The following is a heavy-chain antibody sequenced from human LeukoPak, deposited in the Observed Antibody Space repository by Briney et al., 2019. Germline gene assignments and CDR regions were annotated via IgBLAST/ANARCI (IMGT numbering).Heavy chain of an antibody. Sequence: PSETLSLTCTVSGGSISSYYWSWIRQPPGKGLEWIGYIYYSGSTNYNPSLRSRVTISVDTSKNQFSLKLSSVTAADTAVYYCARPEYYYDSSGYYLDAFDIWGQGTMVTVSS. V-gene: IGHV4-59*08. CDR1: GGSISSYY. CDR2: IYYSGST. J-gene: IGHJ3*02. CDR3: ARPEYYYDSSGYYLDAFDI. D-gene: IGHD3-22*01.